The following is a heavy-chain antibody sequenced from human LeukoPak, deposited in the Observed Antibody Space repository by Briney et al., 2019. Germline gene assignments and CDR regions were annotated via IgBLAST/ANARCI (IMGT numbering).Heavy chain of an antibody. Sequence: GGSLRLSCAASGFTFSSYGMHWVRQAPGKGLEWVAVISYDGSNKYYADSVKGRFTISRDNSKNTLYLQMNSLRAEDTAVYHCAGDYGSGAFDIWGQGTMVTVSS. CDR1: GFTFSSYG. J-gene: IGHJ3*02. D-gene: IGHD3-10*01. V-gene: IGHV3-30*03. CDR2: ISYDGSNK. CDR3: AGDYGSGAFDI.